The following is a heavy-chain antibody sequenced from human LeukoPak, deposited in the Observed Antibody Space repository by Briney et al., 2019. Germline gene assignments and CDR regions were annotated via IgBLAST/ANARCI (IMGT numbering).Heavy chain of an antibody. CDR2: THYSGNT. CDR1: DDSISSYY. V-gene: IGHV4-59*08. D-gene: IGHD1-26*01. CDR3: ARWGGTLNAFDV. Sequence: SETLSLTCRVSDDSISSYYWNWIRQPPGKPLEWIGYTHYSGNTNYNPSLKSRVTTLVDMSKSQFSLKLSSVTAADTAVYYCARWGGTLNAFDVWGQGTLVTVSS. J-gene: IGHJ3*01.